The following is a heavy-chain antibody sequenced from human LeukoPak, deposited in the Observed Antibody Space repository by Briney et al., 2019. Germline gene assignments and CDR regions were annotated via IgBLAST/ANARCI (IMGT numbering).Heavy chain of an antibody. CDR2: ISAYNGNT. Sequence: ASVKVSCKASGYTFTSYGISWVRQAPGQGLEWMGWISAYNGNTNYAQKLQGRVTMTTDTSTSTAYMELRSLRSGDTAVYYCARDPGVYYYDSSGYSIDYWGQGTLVTVSS. CDR3: ARDPGVYYYDSSGYSIDY. V-gene: IGHV1-18*01. D-gene: IGHD3-22*01. CDR1: GYTFTSYG. J-gene: IGHJ4*02.